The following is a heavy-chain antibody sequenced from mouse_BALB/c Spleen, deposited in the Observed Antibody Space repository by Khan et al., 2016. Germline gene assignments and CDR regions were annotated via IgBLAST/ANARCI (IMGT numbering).Heavy chain of an antibody. Sequence: VQLQQSGAELVRSGASVKLSCTASGFNIQDYYMHWVKQRPDQGLEWIGWIDTENGDTEYAPNFQVKSSLTADTSSNAASLQISSLTSDDTAVYYCNASYYRYGGDFDVWGAGTTVTVSS. D-gene: IGHD2-14*01. J-gene: IGHJ1*01. CDR2: IDTENGDT. CDR3: NASYYRYGGDFDV. CDR1: GFNIQDYY. V-gene: IGHV14-4*02.